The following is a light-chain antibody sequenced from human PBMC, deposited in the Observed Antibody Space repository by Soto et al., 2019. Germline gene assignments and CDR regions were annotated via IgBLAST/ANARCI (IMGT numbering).Light chain of an antibody. J-gene: IGKJ3*01. V-gene: IGKV1-27*01. Sequence: DIQMTQSPSSLSASVGDRVTITCRASQGISNYSAWYQQRPGKVPQLLIYAASTLQSGVPSRFSGSGSGTDFTLTISSLQPEDVATYYCQNCHSAAFTFGPGTKVDIK. CDR2: AAS. CDR1: QGISNY. CDR3: QNCHSAAFT.